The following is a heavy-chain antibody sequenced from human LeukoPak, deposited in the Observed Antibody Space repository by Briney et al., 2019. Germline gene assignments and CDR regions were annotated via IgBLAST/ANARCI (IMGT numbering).Heavy chain of an antibody. D-gene: IGHD3-10*01. J-gene: IGHJ5*02. Sequence: GASVKVSCKASGYTFTSYAMHWVRQAPGQRLEWMGWINAGNGNTKYSQKFQGRVTITRDTSASTAYMELSSLRSEDTAVYYCAKAHPHMVRGGLFDPWGQGTLVTVSS. CDR3: AKAHPHMVRGGLFDP. CDR2: INAGNGNT. CDR1: GYTFTSYA. V-gene: IGHV1-3*01.